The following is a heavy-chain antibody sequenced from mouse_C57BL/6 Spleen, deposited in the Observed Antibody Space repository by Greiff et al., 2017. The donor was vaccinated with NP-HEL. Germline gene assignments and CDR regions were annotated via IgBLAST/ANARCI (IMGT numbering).Heavy chain of an antibody. D-gene: IGHD2-5*01. J-gene: IGHJ4*01. V-gene: IGHV5-17*01. CDR2: ISSGSSTI. CDR3: ARTYYSNYCYAMDY. Sequence: DVHLVESGGGLVKPGGSLKLSCAASGFTFSYYGMHWVRQAPEKGLEWVAYISSGSSTIYYADTVKGRFTISRDNAKNTLFLQMTSVRSEDTAMYYCARTYYSNYCYAMDYWGQGTSVTVSS. CDR1: GFTFSYYG.